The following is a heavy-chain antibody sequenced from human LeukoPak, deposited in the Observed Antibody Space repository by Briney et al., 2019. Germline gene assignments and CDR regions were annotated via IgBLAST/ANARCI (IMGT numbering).Heavy chain of an antibody. CDR3: ARPHYYGSGSYLGYFDY. J-gene: IGHJ4*02. D-gene: IGHD3-10*01. V-gene: IGHV1-69*13. CDR1: GYTFTSYG. Sequence: ASVKVSCKASGYTFTSYGISWVRQAPGQGLEWMGWIIPIFGTANYAQKFQGRVTITADESTSTAYMELSSLRSEDTAVYYCARPHYYGSGSYLGYFDYWGQGTLVTVSS. CDR2: IIPIFGTA.